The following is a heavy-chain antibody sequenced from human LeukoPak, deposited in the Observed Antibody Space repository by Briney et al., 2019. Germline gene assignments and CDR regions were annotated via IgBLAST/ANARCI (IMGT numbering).Heavy chain of an antibody. CDR2: ISAYNGKT. CDR3: AREAAGDSHGYSRTDY. V-gene: IGHV1-18*01. CDR1: GYTFTSYG. D-gene: IGHD5-18*01. Sequence: ASVKVSCKASGYTFTSYGITWVRQAPGQGLEWMGWISAYNGKTNYAQNLQGRVTMTTDTSTSTAYMELRSLRSDDTAVYYCAREAAGDSHGYSRTDYWGQGTLVSVSS. J-gene: IGHJ4*02.